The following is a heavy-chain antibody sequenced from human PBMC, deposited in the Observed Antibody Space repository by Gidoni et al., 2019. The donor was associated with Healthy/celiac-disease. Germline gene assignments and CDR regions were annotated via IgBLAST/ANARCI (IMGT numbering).Heavy chain of an antibody. V-gene: IGHV3-15*01. CDR2: IKSKTDGGTT. CDR1: GFTFSNAW. J-gene: IGHJ6*02. Sequence: EVQLVESGGGLVKPGGSLRLSCAASGFTFSNAWMSWVRQAPGKGLEWVGRIKSKTDGGTTDYAAPVKGRFTISRDDSKNTLYLQMNSLKTEDTAVYYCTTDPLQITIFGVVNYYGMDVWGQGTTVTVSS. CDR3: TTDPLQITIFGVVNYYGMDV. D-gene: IGHD3-3*01.